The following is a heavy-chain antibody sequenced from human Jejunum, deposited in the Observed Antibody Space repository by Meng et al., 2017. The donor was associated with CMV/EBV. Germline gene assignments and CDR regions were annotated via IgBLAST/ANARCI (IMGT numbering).Heavy chain of an antibody. CDR1: GFTVNSNF. CDR2: GYSEGIK. J-gene: IGHJ6*02. Sequence: GFTVNSNFMTWGREAPGKGLEWGGGGYSEGIKYYAEYVKGRFTMYRENSKNRMYLQMNGLRLEDTAMYYGATEVAGRNDFSYGMDVWGQGTAVTVSS. V-gene: IGHV3-66*02. CDR3: ATEVAGRNDFSYGMDV.